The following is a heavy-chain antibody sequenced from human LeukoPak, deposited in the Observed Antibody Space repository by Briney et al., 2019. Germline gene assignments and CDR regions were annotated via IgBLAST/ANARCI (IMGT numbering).Heavy chain of an antibody. V-gene: IGHV3-23*01. CDR2: ISGSGGST. CDR3: AKKSKWELLKHDAFDI. D-gene: IGHD1-26*01. CDR1: GFTFSSYT. J-gene: IGHJ3*02. Sequence: PGGSLRLSCAASGFTFSSYTMYWVRQAPGKGLEWVSAISGSGGSTYYADSVKGRFTISRDNSKNTLYLQMNSLRAEDTAVYYCAKKSKWELLKHDAFDIWGQGTMVTVSS.